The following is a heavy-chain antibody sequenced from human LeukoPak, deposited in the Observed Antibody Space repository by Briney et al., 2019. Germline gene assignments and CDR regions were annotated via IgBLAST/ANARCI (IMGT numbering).Heavy chain of an antibody. J-gene: IGHJ4*02. CDR1: GGSISSRSHY. CDR2: MYYSGSA. CDR3: ARHRSADILTDQYFDF. D-gene: IGHD3-9*01. Sequence: PSETLSLTCTVSGGSISSRSHYWGWVRQPPGKGLEWIASMYYSGSAYYNPSLRNRVTISVDTSNNQFSLRLNSVTAADTAIYYCARHRSADILTDQYFDFWGQGSLVTVSS. V-gene: IGHV4-39*01.